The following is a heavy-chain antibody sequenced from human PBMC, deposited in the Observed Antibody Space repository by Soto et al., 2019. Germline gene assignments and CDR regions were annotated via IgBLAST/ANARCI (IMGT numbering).Heavy chain of an antibody. D-gene: IGHD6-13*01. CDR3: ARVAAAGTDDVHYYYYGMDV. J-gene: IGHJ6*02. Sequence: GESLKISCKGSGYSFTSYWIGWVRQMPGKGLEWMGIIYPGDSDTRYSPSFQGQVTISADKSISTAYLQWSSLRAENTAVYYCARVAAAGTDDVHYYYYGMDVWGQGTTVTVSS. CDR2: IYPGDSDT. CDR1: GYSFTSYW. V-gene: IGHV5-51*01.